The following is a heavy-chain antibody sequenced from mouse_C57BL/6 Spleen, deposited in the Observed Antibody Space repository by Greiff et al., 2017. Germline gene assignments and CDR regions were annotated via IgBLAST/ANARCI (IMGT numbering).Heavy chain of an antibody. J-gene: IGHJ3*01. D-gene: IGHD3-2*02. Sequence: HVQLQQPGAELVKPGASVKLSCKASGYTFTSYWMHWVKQRPGQGLEWIGMIHPNSGSTNYNEKFKSKATLTVDKSSSTAYMQLSSLTSEDSAVYYCARVDSSGLADWGQGTLVTVSA. CDR1: GYTFTSYW. CDR2: IHPNSGST. V-gene: IGHV1-64*01. CDR3: ARVDSSGLAD.